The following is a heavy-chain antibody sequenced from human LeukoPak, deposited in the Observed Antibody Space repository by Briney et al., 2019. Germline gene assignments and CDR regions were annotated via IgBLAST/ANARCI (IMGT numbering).Heavy chain of an antibody. CDR1: GGFNTHYF. V-gene: IGHV4-39*01. D-gene: IGHD3-10*01. CDR3: ARLSGAYGSGNY. CDR2: IYYSGGT. J-gene: IGHJ4*02. Sequence: SETLSLTCSVSGGFNTHYFWGWIRQPPGKGLEWIGSIYYSGGTYYSPSLKSRVTMSVDTSKNQFSLKLSSLTAADTAVYYCARLSGAYGSGNYWGQGTLVTVSS.